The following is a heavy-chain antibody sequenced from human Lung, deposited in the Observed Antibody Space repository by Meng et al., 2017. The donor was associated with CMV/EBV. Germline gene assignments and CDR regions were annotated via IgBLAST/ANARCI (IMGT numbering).Heavy chain of an antibody. V-gene: IGHV3-30*02. Sequence: GESLKISCTASGFYFSDYGMHWVRQAPGKGLEWVTFIHYDESDKYYTDSVKGRFTISRDNSKKTLYLQMNSLRAEDTAVYYCAKSVAYYDSRGHLSGYYFDYWGQGTLVTVSS. CDR2: IHYDESDK. CDR3: AKSVAYYDSRGHLSGYYFDY. D-gene: IGHD3-22*01. J-gene: IGHJ4*01. CDR1: GFYFSDYG.